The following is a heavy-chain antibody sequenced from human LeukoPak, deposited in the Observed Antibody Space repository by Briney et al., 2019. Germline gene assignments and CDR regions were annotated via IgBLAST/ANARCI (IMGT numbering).Heavy chain of an antibody. CDR3: ARITIFGVVIAPPDY. D-gene: IGHD3-3*01. CDR1: GYTFTSYG. V-gene: IGHV1-18*01. CDR2: ISAYNGNT. Sequence: ASVKVSCKASGYTFTSYGISWVRQAPGQGLEWMGWISAYNGNTNYAQKLQGRVTMTTDTSTSTAYMELRSLRSDDTAVYYCARITIFGVVIAPPDYWGQGTLVTVSS. J-gene: IGHJ4*02.